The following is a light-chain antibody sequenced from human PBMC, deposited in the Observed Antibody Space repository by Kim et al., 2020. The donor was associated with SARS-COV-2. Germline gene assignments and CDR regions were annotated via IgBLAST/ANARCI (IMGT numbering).Light chain of an antibody. CDR2: DAS. V-gene: IGKV3D-20*01. CDR1: QSVDSNS. CDR3: QQYGRSRT. Sequence: LSPGARATLSCGASQSVDSNSLAWYQQRPGLAPRLLIYDASTRATGVPDRFSGSGSGTDFTLTISRLEPEDFAMYYCQQYGRSRTFGQGTKVDIK. J-gene: IGKJ1*01.